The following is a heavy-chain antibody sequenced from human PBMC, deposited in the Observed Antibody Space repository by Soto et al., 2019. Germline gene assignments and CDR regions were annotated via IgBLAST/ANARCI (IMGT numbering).Heavy chain of an antibody. V-gene: IGHV3-7*03. CDR2: IKQDGSEK. J-gene: IGHJ5*02. CDR1: GFTFSSYW. D-gene: IGHD6-13*01. CDR3: ARNLGIYRSPWYSMFDP. Sequence: GGSLRLSCAASGFTFSSYWMSWVRQAPGKGLEWVADIKQDGSEKYYVDSVRGRFTISRDNAKDLLYLQMNSLRADDTAVYYCARNLGIYRSPWYSMFDPWGQGTLVTVSS.